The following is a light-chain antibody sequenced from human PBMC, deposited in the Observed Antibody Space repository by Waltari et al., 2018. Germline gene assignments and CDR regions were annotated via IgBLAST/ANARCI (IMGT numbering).Light chain of an antibody. CDR1: SRDVGAYNL. CDR3: SSYTQSRTRV. J-gene: IGLJ3*02. CDR2: GVT. Sequence: QSALTQSASVSGSPGQSITLSCTGPSRDVGAYNLVSWYQHLPGRAPKLILSGVTKRPSGISDRFSGSKSGNTASLTISGLQSEDEADYYCSSYTQSRTRVFGGGTKVTVL. V-gene: IGLV2-23*02.